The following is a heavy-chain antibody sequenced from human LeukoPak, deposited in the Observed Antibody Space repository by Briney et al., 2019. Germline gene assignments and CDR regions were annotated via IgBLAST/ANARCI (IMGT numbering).Heavy chain of an antibody. D-gene: IGHD1-26*01. J-gene: IGHJ4*02. Sequence: ASVKASCKASGYTFTGYYMHWVRQAPGQGLGWMGWINPNSGGTNYAQKFQGRVTMTRDTSISTAYMELSRLRSDDTAVYYCARARGIVGATKQYYFDYWGQGTLVTVSS. CDR3: ARARGIVGATKQYYFDY. CDR1: GYTFTGYY. V-gene: IGHV1-2*02. CDR2: INPNSGGT.